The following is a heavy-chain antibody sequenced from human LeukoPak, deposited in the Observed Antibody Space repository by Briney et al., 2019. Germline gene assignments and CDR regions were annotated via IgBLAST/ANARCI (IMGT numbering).Heavy chain of an antibody. CDR2: IYSGGST. J-gene: IGHJ4*02. CDR3: AKVDILTGYPDY. V-gene: IGHV3-66*01. D-gene: IGHD3-9*01. Sequence: GGSLRLSCAASGFTVSSNYMSWVRQAPGKGLEWVSVIYSGGSTYYADSVKGRFTISRDNSKNTLYLQMNSLRAEDTAVYYCAKVDILTGYPDYWGQGTLVTVSS. CDR1: GFTVSSNY.